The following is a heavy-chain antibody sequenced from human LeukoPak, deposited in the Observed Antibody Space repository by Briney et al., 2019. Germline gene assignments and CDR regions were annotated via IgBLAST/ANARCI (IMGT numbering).Heavy chain of an antibody. J-gene: IGHJ4*02. CDR3: AKSAYCSGGSCRDS. Sequence: GASVNVSCKASGDTFSAYSIHWVRQAPGQTLEWMGWINVANAKAKYSQKFQDRFTIISDTSASIVYMELSGLTSEDAVVYYCAKSAYCSGGSCRDSWGQGTMVTVSS. D-gene: IGHD2-15*01. CDR2: INVANAKA. V-gene: IGHV1-3*01. CDR1: GDTFSAYS.